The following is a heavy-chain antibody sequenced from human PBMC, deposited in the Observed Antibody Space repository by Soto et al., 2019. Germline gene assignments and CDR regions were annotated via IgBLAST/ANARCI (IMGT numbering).Heavy chain of an antibody. J-gene: IGHJ5*02. V-gene: IGHV3-30*18. CDR3: AKLDSSGFNWFDP. CDR2: ISYDGSNK. Sequence: PGGSLRLSCAASGFTFSSYGMHWVRQAPGKGLEWVAVISYDGSNKYYADSVKGRFTISRDNSKNTLYLQMNSLRAEDTAVYYCAKLDSSGFNWFDPWGQGTLVTVSS. D-gene: IGHD3-22*01. CDR1: GFTFSSYG.